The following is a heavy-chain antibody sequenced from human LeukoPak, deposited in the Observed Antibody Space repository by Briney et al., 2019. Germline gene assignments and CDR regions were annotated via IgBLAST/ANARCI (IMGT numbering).Heavy chain of an antibody. CDR3: AREESGGYFDY. J-gene: IGHJ4*02. CDR2: INPTGTGT. V-gene: IGHV1-46*01. CDR1: GYTFTNYY. Sequence: ASVKVSCKASGYTFTNYYMHWVRQAPGQGLEWIGLINPTGTGTDYAQKFRGRVTMTRDTSTTTVYMELSSLRSEDTAVYYCAREESGGYFDYWGQGTLVAVYS. D-gene: IGHD2-8*02.